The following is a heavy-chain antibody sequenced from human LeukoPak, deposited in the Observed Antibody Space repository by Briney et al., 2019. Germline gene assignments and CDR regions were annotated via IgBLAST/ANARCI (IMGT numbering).Heavy chain of an antibody. Sequence: GGSLRLSCAASGFTVSSNYMSWVRQAPGKGLEWVSVIYSGGSTYYAESVKGRFTISRDNSKSTLYLQMNSLRAEDTAVYYCAREWVVGATANYYYYGMGVWGQGTTVTVSS. CDR2: IYSGGST. D-gene: IGHD1-26*01. V-gene: IGHV3-66*01. CDR1: GFTVSSNY. CDR3: AREWVVGATANYYYYGMGV. J-gene: IGHJ6*02.